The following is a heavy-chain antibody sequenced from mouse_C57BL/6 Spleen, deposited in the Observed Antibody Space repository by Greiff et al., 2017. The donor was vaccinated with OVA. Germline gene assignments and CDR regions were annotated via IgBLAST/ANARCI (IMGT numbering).Heavy chain of an antibody. J-gene: IGHJ2*01. V-gene: IGHV5-17*01. CDR3: AISNWEEDYFDY. CDR1: GFTFSDYG. D-gene: IGHD4-1*01. CDR2: ISSGSSTI. Sequence: DVHLVESGGGLVKPGGSLKLSCAASGFTFSDYGMHWVRQAPEKGLEWVAYISSGSSTIYYADTVKGRFTISRDNAKNTLFLQMTSLRSEDTAMYYCAISNWEEDYFDYWGQGTTLTVSS.